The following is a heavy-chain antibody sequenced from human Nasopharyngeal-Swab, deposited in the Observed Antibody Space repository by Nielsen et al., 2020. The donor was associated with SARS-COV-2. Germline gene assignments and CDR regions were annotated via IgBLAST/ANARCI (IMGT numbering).Heavy chain of an antibody. CDR2: IYPGDSDT. D-gene: IGHD3-16*01. Sequence: VRQMPGKGLEWMGIIYPGDSDTRYSPSFQGQVTISADKSISTAYLQWSSLKALDTAMYYCARPAGGGYFDYWGQGTLVTVSS. V-gene: IGHV5-51*01. J-gene: IGHJ4*02. CDR3: ARPAGGGYFDY.